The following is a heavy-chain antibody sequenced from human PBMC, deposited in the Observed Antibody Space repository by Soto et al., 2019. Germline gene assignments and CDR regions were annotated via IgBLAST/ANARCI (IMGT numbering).Heavy chain of an antibody. CDR3: AREVVAATGGMDV. D-gene: IGHD2-15*01. Sequence: QLQLQESGSGLVKPSQTLSLTCAVSGGSISSGGYSWSWIRQPPGKGLEWIGYIYHSGSTYYNPSLKSRVPISVDRSKNQFSLKLSSVTAADTAVYYCAREVVAATGGMDVWGQGTTVTVSS. CDR1: GGSISSGGYS. V-gene: IGHV4-30-2*01. CDR2: IYHSGST. J-gene: IGHJ6*02.